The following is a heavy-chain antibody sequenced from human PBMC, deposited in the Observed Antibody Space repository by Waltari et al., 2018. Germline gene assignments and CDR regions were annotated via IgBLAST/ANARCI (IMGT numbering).Heavy chain of an antibody. CDR1: GGSISSSSYY. D-gene: IGHD3-10*01. V-gene: IGHV4-39*07. CDR3: ARDPPGVMVRGPPEDY. J-gene: IGHJ4*02. CDR2: IYYSGSP. Sequence: QLQLQESGPGLVKPSETLSLTCTVSGGSISSSSYYWGWIRQPPGKGLEWIGSIYYSGSPYYNPSLKSRVTISVDTSKNQFSLKLSSVTAADTAVYYCARDPPGVMVRGPPEDYWGQGTLVTVSS.